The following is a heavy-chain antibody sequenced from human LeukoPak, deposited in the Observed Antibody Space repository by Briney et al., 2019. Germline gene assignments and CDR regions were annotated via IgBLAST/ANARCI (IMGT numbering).Heavy chain of an antibody. CDR3: AKGANYGDFPYFDS. D-gene: IGHD4-17*01. CDR1: GFTFSTYA. J-gene: IGHJ4*02. Sequence: PGGSLRLSCVASGFTFSTYAMSWVRQAPGKGLEWVSVITGSGGSTYYADSVKGRFTISRDNSKNTLYLQMNSLRAEDTAVYYCAKGANYGDFPYFDSWSQGPLITVSS. CDR2: ITGSGGST. V-gene: IGHV3-23*01.